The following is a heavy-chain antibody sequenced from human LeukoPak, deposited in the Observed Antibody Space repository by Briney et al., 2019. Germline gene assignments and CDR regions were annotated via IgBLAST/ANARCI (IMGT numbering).Heavy chain of an antibody. CDR3: ARHLSSGSSWYNDY. J-gene: IGHJ4*02. D-gene: IGHD6-13*01. Sequence: SETLSLTCAVYGGSFSGYYWSWIRQPPGKGLEWIGEINHSGSTNYNPSLKSRVTISVDTSKNQFSLKLSSVTAADTAVYYCARHLSSGSSWYNDYWGQGTLVTVSS. CDR2: INHSGST. CDR1: GGSFSGYY. V-gene: IGHV4-34*01.